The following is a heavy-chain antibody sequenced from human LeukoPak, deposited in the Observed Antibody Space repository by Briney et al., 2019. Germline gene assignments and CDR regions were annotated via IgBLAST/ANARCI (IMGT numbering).Heavy chain of an antibody. CDR1: GGTFSNYA. Sequence: ASVKVSCKASGGTFSNYAISWVRQAPGKGLEWMGGFDPEDGETIYAPKFQARVTMTQDTYEDTAYMELSSLRSEDTAVYYCATDGIPGATTTLGYWGQGTLVTVSS. CDR3: ATDGIPGATTTLGY. D-gene: IGHD1-26*01. J-gene: IGHJ4*02. CDR2: FDPEDGET. V-gene: IGHV1-24*01.